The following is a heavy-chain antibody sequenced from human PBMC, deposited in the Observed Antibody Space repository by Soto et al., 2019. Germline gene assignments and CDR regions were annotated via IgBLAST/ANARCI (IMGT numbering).Heavy chain of an antibody. CDR1: GFTFSSYA. CDR2: ISYDGSNK. J-gene: IGHJ4*02. V-gene: IGHV3-30-3*01. CDR3: ARGGAVTAPQAY. D-gene: IGHD4-17*01. Sequence: GGSLRLSCAASGFTFSSYAMHWVRQAPGKGLEWVAVISYDGSNKYYADSVKGRFTNSRDNSKNTLYLQMNSLRAEDTAVYYCARGGAVTAPQAYWGQGTLVTVSS.